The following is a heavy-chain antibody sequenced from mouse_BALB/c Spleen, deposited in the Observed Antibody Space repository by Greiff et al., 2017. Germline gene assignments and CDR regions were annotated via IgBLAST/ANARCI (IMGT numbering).Heavy chain of an antibody. CDR3: ARHAYGNYGFDY. V-gene: IGHV5-12-2*01. D-gene: IGHD2-1*01. CDR1: GFTFSSYT. CDR2: ISNGGGST. J-gene: IGHJ2*01. Sequence: DVMLVESGGGLVQPGGSLKLSCAASGFTFSSYTMSWVRQTPEKRLEWVAYISNGGGSTYYPDTVKGRFTISRDNAKNTLCLQMSSLKSEDTAMYYCARHAYGNYGFDYWGQGTTLTVSS.